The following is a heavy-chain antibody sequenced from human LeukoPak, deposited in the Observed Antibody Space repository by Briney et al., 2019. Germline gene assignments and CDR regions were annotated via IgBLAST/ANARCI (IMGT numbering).Heavy chain of an antibody. CDR3: AREGSDNDAFDI. J-gene: IGHJ3*02. Sequence: ASVKVSCKASGYTFTSYDINWVRQATGQGLEWMGWMNPNSGNTGYAQKFQGRVTITRNTSISTAYMELSSLRSEDTAVYYCAREGSDNDAFDIWRQGTMVTVSS. D-gene: IGHD3-9*01. V-gene: IGHV1-8*03. CDR2: MNPNSGNT. CDR1: GYTFTSYD.